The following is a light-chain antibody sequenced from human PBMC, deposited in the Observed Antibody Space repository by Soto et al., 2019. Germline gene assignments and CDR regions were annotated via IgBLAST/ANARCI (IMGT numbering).Light chain of an antibody. V-gene: IGLV1-40*01. Sequence: QSELTQPPSVSGAPGQRVTISCTGSSSNIGAGYDVHWYQQLPGTAPKLLISGNSNRPSGVPDRFSGSKSGTSASLAITGLQAEDEADYYCQSYDSSLSGWVFGGGTQLTVL. CDR3: QSYDSSLSGWV. CDR1: SSNIGAGYD. CDR2: GNS. J-gene: IGLJ3*02.